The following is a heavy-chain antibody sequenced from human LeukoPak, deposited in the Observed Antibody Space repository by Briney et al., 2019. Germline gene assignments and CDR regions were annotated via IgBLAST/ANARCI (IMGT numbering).Heavy chain of an antibody. CDR1: GLPYCRFW. CDR3: ARGSYFDY. V-gene: IGHV3-7*01. CDR2: RRQDGSEK. Sequence: GGPVSLPCALCGLPYCRFWKRWPRQARGKGLGWVANRRQDGSEKYYLDAVKGQFTISRDNAKNSLYLQMNSLRAECTAVYYCARGSYFDYWGQGTLVTVSS. J-gene: IGHJ4*02.